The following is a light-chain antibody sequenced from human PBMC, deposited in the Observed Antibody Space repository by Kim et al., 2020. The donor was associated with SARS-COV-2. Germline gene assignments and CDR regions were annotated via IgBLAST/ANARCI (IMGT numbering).Light chain of an antibody. V-gene: IGKV3-20*01. Sequence: EIVLTQTPGTLSLSPGERATLSCRASQSISSEFLAWYQQISGQPPRLLIFGASNRAAGIPDRFSGGGSGTDFTLTITRLEPADSAVYYCHQYTTSPPAYTFGQGTKLEI. CDR1: QSISSEF. J-gene: IGKJ2*01. CDR2: GAS. CDR3: HQYTTSPPAYT.